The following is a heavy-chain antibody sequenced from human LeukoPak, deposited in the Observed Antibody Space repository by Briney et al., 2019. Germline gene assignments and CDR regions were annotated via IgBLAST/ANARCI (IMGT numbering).Heavy chain of an antibody. D-gene: IGHD3-3*01. CDR2: ISYDGSNE. V-gene: IGHV3-30*18. Sequence: GGSLRLSCAASGFTLSSYVMHWVRQAPGKGLEWVAVISYDGSNEYYADSVKGRFTISRDNSKNSLYLQMNSLRTEGTALYYCAKDSRFAYMDVWGKGTTVTISS. CDR3: AKDSRFAYMDV. J-gene: IGHJ6*03. CDR1: GFTLSSYV.